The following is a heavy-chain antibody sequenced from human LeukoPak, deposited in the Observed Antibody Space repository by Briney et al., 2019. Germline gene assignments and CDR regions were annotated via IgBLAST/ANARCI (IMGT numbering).Heavy chain of an antibody. Sequence: GGSLRLSCAASGFTLSTSWMHWVRQAPGKGLVWVSRIDTDGRRTNYADSVKGRFIISRDNAKNTLYLQMNSLRAEDTAVYYCARSVMSYSYVDDYYYMDVWGKGTTVTVSS. CDR1: GFTLSTSW. V-gene: IGHV3-74*01. CDR3: ARSVMSYSYVDDYYYMDV. D-gene: IGHD5-18*01. CDR2: IDTDGRRT. J-gene: IGHJ6*03.